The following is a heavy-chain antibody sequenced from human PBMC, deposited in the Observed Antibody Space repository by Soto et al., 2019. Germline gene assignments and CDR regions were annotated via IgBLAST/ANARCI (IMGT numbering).Heavy chain of an antibody. V-gene: IGHV3-23*01. CDR3: AKDSVLQSVAGLNFDY. CDR1: GFTFSSYA. CDR2: ISGSGGST. D-gene: IGHD6-19*01. Sequence: GGSLRLSCAASGFTFSSYAMSWVRQAPGKGLEWVSAISGSGGSTYYADSVKGRFTISRDNSKNTLYLQMNSLRAEDTAVYYCAKDSVLQSVAGLNFDYWGQGTLVTVSS. J-gene: IGHJ4*02.